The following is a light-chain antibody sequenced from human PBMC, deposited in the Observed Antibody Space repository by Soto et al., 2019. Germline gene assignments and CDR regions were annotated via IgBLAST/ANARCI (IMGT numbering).Light chain of an antibody. CDR1: QGISSY. CDR2: AAS. V-gene: IGKV1-9*01. Sequence: IQLTQSPSSLSASVGDRVTITCRASQGISSYVAWYQQKPGKAPKLLIYAASTLQSGVPSRFSGSGSGTDFTLTISSLQPEDFSTYYCQQLNSYTFGPGTKVDIK. J-gene: IGKJ3*01. CDR3: QQLNSYT.